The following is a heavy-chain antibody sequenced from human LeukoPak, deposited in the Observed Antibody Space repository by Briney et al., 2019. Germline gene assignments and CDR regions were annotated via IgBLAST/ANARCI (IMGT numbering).Heavy chain of an antibody. Sequence: PGGSLRLSCAASGFTFSTHGMNWVRQAPGKGLEWVSFIDTTTSYKYYADSVKGRFTISRDNAKNSLYLQMNSLRADDKAFYYCARGRSITILRGVAISDGFDIWGQGTMVTVSS. CDR2: IDTTTSYK. V-gene: IGHV3-21*01. CDR1: GFTFSTHG. D-gene: IGHD3-10*01. J-gene: IGHJ3*02. CDR3: ARGRSITILRGVAISDGFDI.